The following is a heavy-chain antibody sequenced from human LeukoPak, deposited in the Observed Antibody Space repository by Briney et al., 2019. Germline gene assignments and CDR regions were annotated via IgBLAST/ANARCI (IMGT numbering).Heavy chain of an antibody. J-gene: IGHJ4*02. CDR3: ASGLGYGDYAFDF. D-gene: IGHD4-17*01. CDR1: GFTFDDYG. CDR2: LKRYGGGT. V-gene: IGHV3-20*04. Sequence: GGSLRLSCTTSGFTFDDYGMAWVRQAPGKGLEWVAGLKRYGGGTHYEDSVKGRFTISRDNTKNSLYLQMNSLRAEDTALYYCASGLGYGDYAFDFWGQGTLVTVSS.